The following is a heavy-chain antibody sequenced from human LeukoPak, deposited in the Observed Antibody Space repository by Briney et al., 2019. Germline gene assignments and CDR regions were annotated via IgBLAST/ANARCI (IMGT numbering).Heavy chain of an antibody. CDR1: GGSFSGYY. CDR2: INHGGST. V-gene: IGHV4-34*01. J-gene: IGHJ4*02. D-gene: IGHD6-13*01. CDR3: ARHPTHSSSWYYFDY. Sequence: PSETLSLTCAVYGGSFSGYYWSWIRQPPGKGLEWIGEINHGGSTNYNPSLKSRVTISIDTSKNQFSLKLSSVTAADTAVYYCARHPTHSSSWYYFDYWGQGTLVTVSS.